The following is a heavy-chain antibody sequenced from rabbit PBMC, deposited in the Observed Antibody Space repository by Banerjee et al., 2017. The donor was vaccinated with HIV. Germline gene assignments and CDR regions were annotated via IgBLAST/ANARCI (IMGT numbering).Heavy chain of an antibody. CDR3: ARNAGYAGSNL. V-gene: IGHV1S45*01. J-gene: IGHJ4*01. CDR2: IYTGSGGT. Sequence: QEQLEESGGDLVKPEGSLTLTCTASGFSFSSSYYMYWVRQAPGKGLEWIGCIYTGSGGTYYASWAKGRFTISKTSSTTVTLQMTSLTAADTATYFCARNAGYAGSNLWGPGTLVTVS. D-gene: IGHD4-2*01. CDR1: GFSFSSSYY.